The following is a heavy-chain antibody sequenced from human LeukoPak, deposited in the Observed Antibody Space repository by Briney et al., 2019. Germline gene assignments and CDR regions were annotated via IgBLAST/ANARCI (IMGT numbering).Heavy chain of an antibody. D-gene: IGHD6-13*01. J-gene: IGHJ4*02. V-gene: IGHV3-48*04. CDR3: ARGKGSLPARGYSSSWYTLDY. Sequence: TGGSLRLSCAASGFTFSSYSLNWVRQAPGKGLEWVSYIGTSSSTIYYVDSVKGRFTISRDNTKNSLYLQMNSLRAEDTAVYYCARGKGSLPARGYSSSWYTLDYWGQGTLVTVSS. CDR1: GFTFSSYS. CDR2: IGTSSSTI.